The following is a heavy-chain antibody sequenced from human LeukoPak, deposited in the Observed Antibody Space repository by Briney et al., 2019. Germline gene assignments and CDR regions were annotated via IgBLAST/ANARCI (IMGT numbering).Heavy chain of an antibody. D-gene: IGHD6-13*01. Sequence: PSETLSLTCSVSGGSISSDSDYWGWIRQSPGKGLEWIGSIYYSGSTYYNPSLEGRVTISVDTSKNQFSLKLSSVTAADTAVYYCARVKAAAAGILNYYYYYGMDVWGQGTTVTVSS. CDR2: IYYSGST. CDR1: GGSISSDSDY. CDR3: ARVKAAAAGILNYYYYYGMDV. V-gene: IGHV4-39*07. J-gene: IGHJ6*02.